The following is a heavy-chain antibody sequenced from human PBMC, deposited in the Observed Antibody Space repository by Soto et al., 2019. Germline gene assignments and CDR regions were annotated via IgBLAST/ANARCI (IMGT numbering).Heavy chain of an antibody. CDR2: ISGSGGST. J-gene: IGHJ4*02. V-gene: IGHV3-23*01. Sequence: GGSLRLSCAASGFTFSSYAMSWVRQAPGKGLEWVSAISGSGGSTYYADSVKGRFTISRDNSKNTLYLQMNSLRAEDTAVYYCAKYRGIVVVPAAILDYWGQGTLVTVSS. CDR3: AKYRGIVVVPAAILDY. D-gene: IGHD2-2*02. CDR1: GFTFSSYA.